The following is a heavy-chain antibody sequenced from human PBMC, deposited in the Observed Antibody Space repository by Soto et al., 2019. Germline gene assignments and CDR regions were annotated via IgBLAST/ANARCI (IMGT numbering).Heavy chain of an antibody. CDR3: ARDTGYDHDAFDI. V-gene: IGHV1-46*01. CDR1: GYTFITSYY. J-gene: IGHJ3*02. CDR2: INPTGTMT. D-gene: IGHD5-12*01. Sequence: QVQLVQSGAEVKKPGASVKLSCKASGYTFITSYYTHWVRQAPGQGLEWMGIINPTGTMTKYSERFQGRLTMTRDTSTSTDDMELSTLTSEDTAVYFGARDTGYDHDAFDIWGQGTMVTFSS.